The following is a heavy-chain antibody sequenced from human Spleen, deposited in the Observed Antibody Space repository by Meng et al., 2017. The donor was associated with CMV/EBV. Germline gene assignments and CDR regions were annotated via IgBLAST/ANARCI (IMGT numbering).Heavy chain of an antibody. J-gene: IGHJ6*02. CDR3: ARTAAAGPYYYYGMDV. CDR2: ISSSGSTI. CDR1: GFTFSSYE. Sequence: GGSLRLSCAASGFTFSSYEMNWVRQAPGKGLEWVSYISSSGSTIYYADSVKGRFTISRDNAKNSLYLQMNSLRAEDTAVYYCARTAAAGPYYYYGMDVWGQGTTVTVSS. D-gene: IGHD6-13*01. V-gene: IGHV3-48*03.